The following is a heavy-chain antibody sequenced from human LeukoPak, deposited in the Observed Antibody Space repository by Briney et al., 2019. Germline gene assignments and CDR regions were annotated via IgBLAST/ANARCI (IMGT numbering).Heavy chain of an antibody. J-gene: IGHJ5*02. D-gene: IGHD3-10*01. CDR1: VYTFTGYY. V-gene: IGHV1-2*02. Sequence: GASLRVSCKASVYTFTGYYMYWVRQAPGQGLEWMGRINPNSGGTNYAQKCQSRVTMTRDTSTSTAYMELSRLRSDDTAVYYCARVQYYYGSRSPNWFDAWGQGTLVTVSS. CDR3: ARVQYYYGSRSPNWFDA. CDR2: INPNSGGT.